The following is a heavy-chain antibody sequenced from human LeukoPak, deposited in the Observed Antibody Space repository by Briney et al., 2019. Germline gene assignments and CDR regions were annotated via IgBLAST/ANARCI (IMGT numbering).Heavy chain of an antibody. CDR3: ARTYCSSTSCNFDY. CDR2: IYYSGST. CDR1: GGSVSSYY. V-gene: IGHV4-59*02. D-gene: IGHD2-2*01. Sequence: SETLSLTCTVSGGSVSSYYWSWIRQPPGKGLEWIGYIYYSGSTNYNPSLKSRVTISVDTSKNQFSMKLSSVTAADTAMYYCARTYCSSTSCNFDYWGQGTLVTVSS. J-gene: IGHJ4*02.